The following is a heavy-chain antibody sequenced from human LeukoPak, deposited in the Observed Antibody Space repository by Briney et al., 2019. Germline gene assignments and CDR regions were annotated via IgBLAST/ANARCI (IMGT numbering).Heavy chain of an antibody. CDR2: IRYDGSNK. V-gene: IGHV3-30*02. CDR1: GFTFSSYG. CDR3: AKEAVTYYYDSSEWYFDY. J-gene: IGHJ4*02. Sequence: GGSLRLSCAASGFTFSSYGMHWVRQAPGKGLEWVAFIRYDGSNKYYADSVKGRFTISRDNSKNTLYLQMNSLRAEDTAVYYCAKEAVTYYYDSSEWYFDYWGQGTLSPSPQ. D-gene: IGHD3-22*01.